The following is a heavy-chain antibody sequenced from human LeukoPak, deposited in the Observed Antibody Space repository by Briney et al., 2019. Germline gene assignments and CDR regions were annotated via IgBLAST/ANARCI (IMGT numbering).Heavy chain of an antibody. D-gene: IGHD2-2*01. J-gene: IGHJ4*02. CDR1: GFTFGDYT. V-gene: IGHV3-49*04. Sequence: PGGSLRLSCTASGFTFGDYTMSWVRQAPGKGLEWVGFLRSEAYSGTTEYAASVKGRFTISRDDSKSIAYLQMNSLKTEDTAMYYCARDGCGSTSCYPVFDFWGQGTLVTVSS. CDR3: ARDGCGSTSCYPVFDF. CDR2: LRSEAYSGTT.